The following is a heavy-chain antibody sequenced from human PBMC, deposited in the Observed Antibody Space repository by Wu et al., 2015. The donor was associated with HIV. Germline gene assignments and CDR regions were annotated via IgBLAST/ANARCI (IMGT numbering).Heavy chain of an antibody. D-gene: IGHD2-2*02. CDR3: ARDRRDYQLLYVDP. Sequence: QVQLVQSGAEVKKPGSSVKVSCKASGDTLSTYAVSWVRQAPGQGLEWMGWINPNSGGTNYAQKFQGRVTMTRDTSISTAYMELSRLRSDDTAVYYCARDRRDYQLLYVDPWGQGTLVTVSS. CDR1: GDTLSTYA. V-gene: IGHV1-2*02. J-gene: IGHJ5*02. CDR2: INPNSGGT.